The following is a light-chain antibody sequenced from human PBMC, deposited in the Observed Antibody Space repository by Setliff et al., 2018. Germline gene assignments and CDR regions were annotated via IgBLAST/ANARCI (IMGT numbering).Light chain of an antibody. J-gene: IGLJ1*01. CDR2: EVS. V-gene: IGLV2-8*01. Sequence: SVLTQPPSASGSPGQSVTISCTGTSSDVGGYNYVSWYQQHPGKAPKLMIYEVSKWPSGVPDRFSGSKSGNTASLTVSGLQAEDEADYYCSSYAGSNNYVFGTGTKGTV. CDR3: SSYAGSNNYV. CDR1: SSDVGGYNY.